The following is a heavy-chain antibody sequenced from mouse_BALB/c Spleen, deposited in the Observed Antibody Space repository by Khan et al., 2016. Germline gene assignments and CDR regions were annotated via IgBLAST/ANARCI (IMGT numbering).Heavy chain of an antibody. CDR3: ASSLLEFPYYIDD. J-gene: IGHJ2*01. D-gene: IGHD1-2*01. CDR2: ISDSGTT. Sequence: EVQLQESGPGLVKPSQSLSLTCTVTGFSITSDYAWNWIRELPGNKLEWMGYISDSGTTTYNPSLNSRISITRDTAKNQLFLQLNSLITEDTAPSAYASSLLEFPYYIDDWGQGTTLTVSS. V-gene: IGHV3-2*02. CDR1: GFSITSDYA.